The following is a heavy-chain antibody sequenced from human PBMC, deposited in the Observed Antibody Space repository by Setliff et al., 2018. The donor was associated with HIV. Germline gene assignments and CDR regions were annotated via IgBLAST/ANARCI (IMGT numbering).Heavy chain of an antibody. Sequence: GASVKVSCKASGYTFTTYVVHWVRQAPGQRLEWMGWINVGSGNTKYSQKFQGRVTITRETAASTAYMELSSLRSEDTAVYYCAIEPLPGDFGDFWGQGTLVTVS. CDR2: INVGSGNT. CDR1: GYTFTTYV. D-gene: IGHD7-27*01. V-gene: IGHV1-3*01. J-gene: IGHJ4*02. CDR3: AIEPLPGDFGDF.